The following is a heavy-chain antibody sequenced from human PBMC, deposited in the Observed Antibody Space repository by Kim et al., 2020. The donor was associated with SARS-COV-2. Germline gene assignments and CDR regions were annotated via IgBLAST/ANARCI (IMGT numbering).Heavy chain of an antibody. CDR1: GGSISSSSYY. V-gene: IGHV4-39*01. CDR2: IYYSGST. J-gene: IGHJ6*01. Sequence: SETLSLTCTVSGGSISSSSYYWGWIRQPPGKGLEWIGSIYYSGSTYYNPSLKSRVTISVDTSKNQFSLKLSSVTAADTAVYYCARLTGLTAMFDYYYYG. CDR3: ARLTGLTAMFDYYYYG. D-gene: IGHD3-10*02.